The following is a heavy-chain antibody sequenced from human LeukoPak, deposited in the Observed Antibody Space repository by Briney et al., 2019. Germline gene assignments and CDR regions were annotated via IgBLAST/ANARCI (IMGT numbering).Heavy chain of an antibody. CDR2: IWYDGSNK. J-gene: IGHJ6*02. CDR3: ARAWGEYSGYDYGYYYYGMDV. CDR1: GFTFSNYG. Sequence: GGSLRLSCAASGFTFSNYGMHWVRRAPGKGLEWVAAIWYDGSNKLYVESVKGRVTVSRDNSKSALYLQMNSLRVDDTAVYYCARAWGEYSGYDYGYYYYGMDVWGQGTTVTVSS. D-gene: IGHD5-12*01. V-gene: IGHV3-33*01.